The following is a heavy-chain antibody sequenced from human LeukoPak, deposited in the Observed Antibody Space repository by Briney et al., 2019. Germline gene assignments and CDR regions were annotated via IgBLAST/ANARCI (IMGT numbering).Heavy chain of an antibody. V-gene: IGHV1-18*01. Sequence: ASVKVSCKASGGTFSSYGISWVRQAPGQGLEWMGWISAYDGNTNYAQKLQGRVTMTTDTSTSTAYMELRSLRSDDTAVYYCARTTRDYYGSGRGGVYFDYWGQGTLVTVSS. CDR3: ARTTRDYYGSGRGGVYFDY. CDR1: GGTFSSYG. J-gene: IGHJ4*02. CDR2: ISAYDGNT. D-gene: IGHD3-10*01.